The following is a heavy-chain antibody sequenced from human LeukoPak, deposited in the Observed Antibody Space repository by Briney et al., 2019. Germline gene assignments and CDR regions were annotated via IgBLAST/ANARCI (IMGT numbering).Heavy chain of an antibody. J-gene: IGHJ4*02. D-gene: IGHD1-26*01. CDR1: GGSISSSSYY. Sequence: SETLSLTCTVSGGSISSSSYYWGWIRQPPGKGLEWIGSIYYSGSTYYNPSLKSRVTISVDTSKNQFSLKLSSVTAADTAVYYCARHQLGATYYFDYWGQGTLVTVSS. CDR2: IYYSGST. CDR3: ARHQLGATYYFDY. V-gene: IGHV4-39*01.